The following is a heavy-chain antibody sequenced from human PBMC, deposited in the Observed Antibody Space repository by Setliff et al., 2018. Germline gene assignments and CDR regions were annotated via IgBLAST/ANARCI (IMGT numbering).Heavy chain of an antibody. CDR1: GGSISTYY. CDR2: VYYSGTT. J-gene: IGHJ4*02. Sequence: SETLSLTCTVSGGSISTYYWSWIRQPPGKGLEFIGYVYYSGTTNYDPSLKSRVAMSVDTSKNQFSLKLSSVTAADTAVYYCARGGTYRYFDYWGQGTLVTVSS. CDR3: ARGGTYRYFDY. V-gene: IGHV4-59*01.